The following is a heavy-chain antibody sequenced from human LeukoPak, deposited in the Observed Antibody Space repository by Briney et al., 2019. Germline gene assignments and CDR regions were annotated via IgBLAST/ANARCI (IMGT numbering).Heavy chain of an antibody. CDR3: ARDGGYSYGYGY. CDR2: ISGSGGST. D-gene: IGHD5-18*01. J-gene: IGHJ4*02. CDR1: GFTLGNYG. V-gene: IGHV3-23*01. Sequence: GGSLRLSCAASGFTLGNYGLTWVRQAPGKGLEWVSVISGSGGSTYYADSVKGRFTFSRDSSKNTLYPQMNSLRAEDTAVYYCARDGGYSYGYGYWGQGTLVTVSS.